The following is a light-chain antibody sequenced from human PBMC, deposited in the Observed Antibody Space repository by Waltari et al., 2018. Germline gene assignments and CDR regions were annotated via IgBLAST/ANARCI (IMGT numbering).Light chain of an antibody. Sequence: DIVMTQSPDSLAVSQGESATINCKSSQSVLYSSNNKNYLAWYQQKPGQPPKLLIYWASTRQSGVPDRFSGSGSGTDFTLTISSLQAEDVAVYYCQQYYSTPRTFGQGTKVEIK. V-gene: IGKV4-1*01. CDR3: QQYYSTPRT. CDR2: WAS. J-gene: IGKJ1*01. CDR1: QSVLYSSNNKNY.